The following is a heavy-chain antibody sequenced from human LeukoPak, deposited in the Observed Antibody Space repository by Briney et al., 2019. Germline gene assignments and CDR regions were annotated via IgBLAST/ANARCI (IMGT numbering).Heavy chain of an antibody. J-gene: IGHJ4*02. CDR1: GFTLSSYW. CDR3: TRRLDD. CDR2: IKHDESEK. D-gene: IGHD3-16*01. V-gene: IGHV3-7*01. Sequence: GGSLRLSCAASGFTLSSYWMSWVRQAPGKGLEWVANIKHDESEKNYLDSVKGRFTISRDNAQNSLYLQMNGLRVEDTAVYYCTRRLDDWGQGTLVTVSS.